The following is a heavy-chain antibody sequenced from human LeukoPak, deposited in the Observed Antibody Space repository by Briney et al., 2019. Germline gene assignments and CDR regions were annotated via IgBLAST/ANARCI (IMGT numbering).Heavy chain of an antibody. CDR1: GFTFSYHW. CDR3: ARDGPYSYGYDY. CDR2: IKNDGAVK. Sequence: GGSLRLSCAASGFTFSYHWMTWVRQAPGKGLEWVANIKNDGAVKNYVDSVKGRFTISRDNAKNSLYLQMNSLRAEDTAVYYCARDGPYSYGYDYWGQGTLVTVSS. D-gene: IGHD5-18*01. J-gene: IGHJ4*02. V-gene: IGHV3-7*01.